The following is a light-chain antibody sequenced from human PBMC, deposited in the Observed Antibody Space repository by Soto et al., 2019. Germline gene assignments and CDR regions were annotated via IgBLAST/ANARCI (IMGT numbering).Light chain of an antibody. CDR3: QQYDNWPQT. CDR1: QSVASN. CDR2: GAS. J-gene: IGKJ2*01. V-gene: IGKV3-15*01. Sequence: EIVMTQSPATLSVSPGERATLSCRPSQSVASNLAWDRHKPGQAPRLLIYGASTRATGIPARFSGSGSGTEFTLTISSLQSEDFAVYYCQQYDNWPQTFGQGTKLEIK.